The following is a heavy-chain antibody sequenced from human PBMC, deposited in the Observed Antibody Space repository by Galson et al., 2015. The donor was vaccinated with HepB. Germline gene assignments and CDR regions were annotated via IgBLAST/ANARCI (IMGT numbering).Heavy chain of an antibody. CDR3: ARNSRVWQQLTHYYYYYYGMDV. CDR1: GYTFTSYD. Sequence: SVKVSCKASGYTFTSYDINWVRQATGQGLEWMGWMNPNSGNTGYAQKFQGRVTMTRNTSISTAYMELSSLRSEDTAVYYCARNSRVWQQLTHYYYYYYGMDVWGQGTTVTVSS. J-gene: IGHJ6*02. CDR2: MNPNSGNT. D-gene: IGHD6-13*01. V-gene: IGHV1-8*01.